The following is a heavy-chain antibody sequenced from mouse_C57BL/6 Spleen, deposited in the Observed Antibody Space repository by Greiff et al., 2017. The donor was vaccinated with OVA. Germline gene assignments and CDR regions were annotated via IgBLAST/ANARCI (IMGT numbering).Heavy chain of an antibody. J-gene: IGHJ1*03. D-gene: IGHD1-1*01. CDR2: IDTSDSSP. CDR1: GYTFTSYW. V-gene: IGHV1-69*01. Sequence: QVQLQQPGAELVMPGASVKLSCKASGYTFTSYWMHWVKQRPGQGLEWIGEIDTSDSSPNYNQKFKGKSTLTVDKSSSTAYMQLSSLTSEDAAVYYCARVVATRYFEGWGTGTTVTVSS. CDR3: ARVVATRYFEG.